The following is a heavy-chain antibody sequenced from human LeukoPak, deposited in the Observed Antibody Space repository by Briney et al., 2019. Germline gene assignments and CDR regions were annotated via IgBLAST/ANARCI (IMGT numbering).Heavy chain of an antibody. V-gene: IGHV3-20*04. CDR1: GFTFDDYG. J-gene: IGHJ4*02. D-gene: IGHD3-10*01. Sequence: PGGSLRLSCAASGFTFDDYGLSWVRQAPGKGLEWVSTINWNGGSTGYADSVKGRFTISRDNAKNSLYLQMNSLRAEDTAVYYCAGRGSGSYFDYWGQGTLVTVSS. CDR3: AGRGSGSYFDY. CDR2: INWNGGST.